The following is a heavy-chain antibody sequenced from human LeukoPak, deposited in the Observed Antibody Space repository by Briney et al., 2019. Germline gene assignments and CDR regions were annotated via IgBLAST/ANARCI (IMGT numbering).Heavy chain of an antibody. Sequence: GGSLRLSCAGSGFTFSTYGMTWVRQAPGKGLEWVSGIGSGSGGRTYYADSVKGRFSISRDNSRDTLNLQMNSLRAEDTAIYYCVQSTTWYRSSWYLIYWGRGILVTVSS. CDR2: IGSGSGGRT. CDR3: VQSTTWYRSSWYLIY. CDR1: GFTFSTYG. V-gene: IGHV3-23*01. D-gene: IGHD6-13*01. J-gene: IGHJ4*02.